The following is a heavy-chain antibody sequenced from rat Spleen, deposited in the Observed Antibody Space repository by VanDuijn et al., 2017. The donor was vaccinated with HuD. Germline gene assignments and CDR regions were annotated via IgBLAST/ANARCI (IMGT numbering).Heavy chain of an antibody. D-gene: IGHD1-5*01. CDR1: GFTFSNYY. V-gene: IGHV5-25*01. CDR3: ARQGIGTTSSAYFDY. CDR2: ITTGGGNT. Sequence: EVQLVESGGGLVQPGRSMKLPCVGSGFTFSNYYMAWVRQAPTKGLEWVASITTGGGNTYYRDSVKGRFTISRDNAKSTLYLQMDSLRSEDTATYYCARQGIGTTSSAYFDYWGQGVMVTVSS. J-gene: IGHJ2*01.